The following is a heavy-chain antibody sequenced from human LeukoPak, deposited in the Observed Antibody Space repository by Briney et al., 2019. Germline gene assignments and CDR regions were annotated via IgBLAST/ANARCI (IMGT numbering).Heavy chain of an antibody. CDR1: GGSISSGGYY. CDR3: ARVVGSSGWYWALDY. CDR2: IYYSGST. V-gene: IGHV4-31*03. Sequence: SETLSLTCTLSGGSISSGGYYWSWIRQHPGKGLEWIGYIYYSGSTYYNPSLKSRVTISVDTSKNQFSLKLSSVTAADTAVYYCARVVGSSGWYWALDYWGQGTLVTVSS. J-gene: IGHJ4*02. D-gene: IGHD6-19*01.